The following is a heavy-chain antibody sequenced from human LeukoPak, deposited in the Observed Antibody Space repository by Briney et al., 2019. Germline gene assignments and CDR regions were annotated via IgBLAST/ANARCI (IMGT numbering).Heavy chain of an antibody. Sequence: PGGSLRLSCAASGFTFSSYAMSWVRQAPGKGLEWVSAISGSGGSTYYAGSVKGRFTISRDNSKNTLYLQMNSLRAEDTAVYYCAKTSKGYSSGWYGYYGMDVWGKGTTVTVSS. CDR2: ISGSGGST. CDR1: GFTFSSYA. D-gene: IGHD6-19*01. CDR3: AKTSKGYSSGWYGYYGMDV. V-gene: IGHV3-23*01. J-gene: IGHJ6*04.